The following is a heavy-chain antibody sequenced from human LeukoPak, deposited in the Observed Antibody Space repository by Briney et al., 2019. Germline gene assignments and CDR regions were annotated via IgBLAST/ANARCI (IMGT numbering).Heavy chain of an antibody. V-gene: IGHV4-34*01. CDR2: INHSGTT. D-gene: IGHD3-22*01. CDR1: GGSFSGNY. CDR3: ARRTGTYYYDSSGYSPWRYYFDY. J-gene: IGHJ4*02. Sequence: SETLSLTCAVYGGSFSGNYWSWIRQPPGKGLEWIGDINHSGTTNYSPSLKSRVTISVDTSKNQFSLKLSSVTAADTAVFYCARRTGTYYYDSSGYSPWRYYFDYWGQGTLVTVSS.